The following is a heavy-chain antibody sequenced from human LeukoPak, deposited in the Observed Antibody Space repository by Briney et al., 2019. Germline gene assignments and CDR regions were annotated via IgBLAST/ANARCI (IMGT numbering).Heavy chain of an antibody. CDR3: ARDIVVVPAATGSFDY. V-gene: IGHV4-34*01. CDR2: INHSGST. Sequence: GSLRLSCAASGFTVSSNYMSWVRQPPGKGLEWIGEINHSGSTNYNPSLKSRVTISVDTSKNQFSLKLSSVTAADTAVYYCARDIVVVPAATGSFDYWGQGTLVTVSS. J-gene: IGHJ4*02. CDR1: GFTVSSNY. D-gene: IGHD2-2*01.